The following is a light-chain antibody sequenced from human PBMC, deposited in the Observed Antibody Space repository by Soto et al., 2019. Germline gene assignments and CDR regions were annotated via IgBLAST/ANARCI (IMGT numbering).Light chain of an antibody. CDR1: SSDVGGYKF. J-gene: IGLJ2*01. V-gene: IGLV2-14*01. CDR2: EVS. Sequence: QSALTQPASVSGSPGQSITISCTGTSSDVGGYKFVSWYQQHPGKAPKLMIYEVSNRPSGVSNRFSGSKSGNTASLTISGLQAEDEADYYCCSYAGSYTYVVFGGGTKLTVL. CDR3: CSYAGSYTYVV.